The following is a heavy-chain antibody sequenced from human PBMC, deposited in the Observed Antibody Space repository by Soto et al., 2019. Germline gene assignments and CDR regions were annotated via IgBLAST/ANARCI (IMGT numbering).Heavy chain of an antibody. D-gene: IGHD3-3*01. Sequence: SETLSLTCAVYGGSFSGYYWSWIRQPPGKGLEWIGEINHSGSTNYNPSLKSRVTISVDTSKNQFSLKLSSVTAADTAVYYCARGGEIFGVVISPFDYWGQGTLVTVPQ. CDR2: INHSGST. J-gene: IGHJ4*02. CDR3: ARGGEIFGVVISPFDY. V-gene: IGHV4-34*01. CDR1: GGSFSGYY.